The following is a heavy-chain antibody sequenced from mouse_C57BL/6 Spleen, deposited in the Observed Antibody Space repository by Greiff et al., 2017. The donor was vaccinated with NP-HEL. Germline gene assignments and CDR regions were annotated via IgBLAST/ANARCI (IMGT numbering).Heavy chain of an antibody. CDR1: GYTFTSHW. D-gene: IGHD2-4*01. CDR2: IDPNSGGT. V-gene: IGHV1-72*01. Sequence: QVQLQQPGAELVKPGASVKLSCKAPGYTFTSHWMHWVKQRPGRGLEWIGRIDPNSGGTKYNEKFKSKATLTVDKPSSTAYMLVSRLTSEDSADYDCARGGIYYDYLLAMDYWGQGTSVTVSS. J-gene: IGHJ4*01. CDR3: ARGGIYYDYLLAMDY.